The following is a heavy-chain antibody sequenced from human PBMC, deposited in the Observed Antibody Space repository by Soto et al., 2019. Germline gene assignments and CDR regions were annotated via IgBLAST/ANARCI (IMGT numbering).Heavy chain of an antibody. CDR1: GFTFSSYS. Sequence: GSLRLSCAASGFTFSSYSMNWVRQAPGKGLEWVSYISSSSSTIYYADSVKGRFTISRDNAKNSLYLQMNSLRDEDTAVYYCARERLGGYSPDETFDYWGQGTLVTVSS. CDR2: ISSSSSTI. CDR3: ARERLGGYSPDETFDY. J-gene: IGHJ4*02. V-gene: IGHV3-48*02. D-gene: IGHD5-18*01.